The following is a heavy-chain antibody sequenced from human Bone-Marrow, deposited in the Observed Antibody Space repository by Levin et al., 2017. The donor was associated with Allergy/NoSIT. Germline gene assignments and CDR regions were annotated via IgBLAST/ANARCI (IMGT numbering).Heavy chain of an antibody. D-gene: IGHD1-26*01. CDR1: GFSFSTYA. CDR3: ANHQYSGRSTVDY. V-gene: IGHV3-30*18. Sequence: LAGGSLRLSCAASGFSFSTYAMHWVRQAPGKGLEWVAAISYDGRYKYYADSLKGRLTISRDNSKNTLYLQMDSLRAEDTAVYYCANHQYSGRSTVDYWGQGTLVTVSS. CDR2: ISYDGRYK. J-gene: IGHJ4*02.